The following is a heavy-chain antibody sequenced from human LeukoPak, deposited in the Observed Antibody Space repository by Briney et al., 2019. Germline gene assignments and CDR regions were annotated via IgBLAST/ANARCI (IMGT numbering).Heavy chain of an antibody. J-gene: IGHJ4*02. V-gene: IGHV3-23*01. CDR2: ISGSGGST. D-gene: IGHD3-22*01. CDR3: AKWNYDSSGYYDDY. CDR1: GFTFSSYA. Sequence: QTGGSLRLSCAASGFTFSSYAMSWVRQAPGKGLEWVSAISGSGGSTYYADSVKGRFTISRDNSKNTLYLQMNSLRAEDTAVYYCAKWNYDSSGYYDDYWGQGTLVTASS.